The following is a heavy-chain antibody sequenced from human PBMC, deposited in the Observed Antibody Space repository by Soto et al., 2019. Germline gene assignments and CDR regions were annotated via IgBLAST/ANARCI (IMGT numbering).Heavy chain of an antibody. CDR2: IYNGGGT. Sequence: EVQLVETGGGLIQPGGSLRLSCAASGFTVSGNYMSWVRQAPGKGLEWVSVIYNGGGTYYADSVKGRFTSSRYNSKNTLYLQMNSLRAEDTAVYYCASTRGSSYDYWGQGTLVTVSS. CDR3: ASTRGSSYDY. CDR1: GFTVSGNY. D-gene: IGHD6-6*01. V-gene: IGHV3-53*02. J-gene: IGHJ4*02.